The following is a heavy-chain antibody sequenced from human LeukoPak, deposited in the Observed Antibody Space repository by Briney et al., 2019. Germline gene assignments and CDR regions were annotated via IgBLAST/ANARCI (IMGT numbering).Heavy chain of an antibody. Sequence: GGSLRLSCAASGFTFSSYSMNWVRQAPGKGLEWVSYISSSSSTIYYADSVKGRFTVSRDNAKNSLYLQMNSLRAEDTAVYYCASRRYYGSGSTYWGQGTLVTVSS. CDR3: ASRRYYGSGSTY. J-gene: IGHJ4*02. CDR2: ISSSSSTI. D-gene: IGHD3-10*01. V-gene: IGHV3-48*04. CDR1: GFTFSSYS.